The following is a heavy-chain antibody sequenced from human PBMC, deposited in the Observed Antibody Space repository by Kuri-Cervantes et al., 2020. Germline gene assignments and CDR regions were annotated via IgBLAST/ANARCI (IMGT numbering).Heavy chain of an antibody. Sequence: GSLRLSCTVSGGSISSSSYYWGWIRQPPGKGLEWIGGIYYSGSTYYNPSLKSRVTISVDTSKNHFSLKLSSVTAADTAVYYCARGGWLLPQRRGHYMDVWGKGTTVTVSS. V-gene: IGHV4-39*07. D-gene: IGHD3-22*01. CDR1: GGSISSSSYY. CDR2: IYYSGST. J-gene: IGHJ6*03. CDR3: ARGGWLLPQRRGHYMDV.